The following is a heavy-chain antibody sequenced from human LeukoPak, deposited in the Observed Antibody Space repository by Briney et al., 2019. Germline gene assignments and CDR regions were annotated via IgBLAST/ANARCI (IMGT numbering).Heavy chain of an antibody. D-gene: IGHD6-6*01. CDR3: ERRTYGSSSSIFDY. CDR1: GYTFPSLG. J-gene: IGHJ4*02. CDR2: HSGYSGNT. V-gene: IGHV1-18*01. Sequence: GASVKVSRKASGYTFPSLGISWVPHAPGQGFEWMVCHSGYSGNTNYTQKSQGRDNMTTDTPTNRAYMEVRTQRFGHTAVFYCERRTYGSSSSIFDYWGQGTLVTVSS.